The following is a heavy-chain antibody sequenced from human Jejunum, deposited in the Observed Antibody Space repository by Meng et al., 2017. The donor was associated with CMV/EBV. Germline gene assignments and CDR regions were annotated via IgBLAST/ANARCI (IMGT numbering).Heavy chain of an antibody. D-gene: IGHD1-26*01. CDR2: IYYSGNT. J-gene: IGHJ4*02. CDR1: GDSITTYY. CDR3: ARDPTNGSPTGFDY. V-gene: IGHV4-59*01. Sequence: SGDSITTYYWSWIRQSPGKGLEWIGYIYYSGNTDYNPSLKSRATISVDTSKNQFSLKLSSVTAADTAVYYCARDPTNGSPTGFDYWGQGTLVTVSS.